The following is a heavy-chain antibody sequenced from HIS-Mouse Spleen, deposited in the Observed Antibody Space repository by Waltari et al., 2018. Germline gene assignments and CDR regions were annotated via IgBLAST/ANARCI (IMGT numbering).Heavy chain of an antibody. Sequence: EVQLVESGGGLIQPGGSLRLSCAASGFTVSSNYMSWVRQAPGKGRWWCSVVYGVGSTDYAASVKGRFTISRDNSKNTLYLQMNSLRAEDTAVYYFARGGLAAAGWYFDLWGRGTLVTVSS. CDR3: ARGGLAAAGWYFDL. CDR2: VYGVGST. CDR1: GFTVSSNY. V-gene: IGHV3-53*01. J-gene: IGHJ2*01. D-gene: IGHD6-13*01.